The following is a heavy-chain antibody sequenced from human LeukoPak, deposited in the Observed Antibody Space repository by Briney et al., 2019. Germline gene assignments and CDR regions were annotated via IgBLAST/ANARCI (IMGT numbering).Heavy chain of an antibody. V-gene: IGHV4-34*01. Sequence: SETLSLTCAVCGGSFSGYYWSWIRQPPGKGLEWIGEINHSGSTNYNPSLKSRVTISVDTSKNQFSLKLSSVTAADTAVYYCARGRKHDYWGQGTLVTVSS. CDR3: ARGRKHDY. CDR2: INHSGST. J-gene: IGHJ4*02. CDR1: GGSFSGYY.